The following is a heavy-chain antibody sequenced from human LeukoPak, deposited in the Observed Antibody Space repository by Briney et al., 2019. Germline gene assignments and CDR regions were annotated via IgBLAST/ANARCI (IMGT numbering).Heavy chain of an antibody. J-gene: IGHJ3*02. CDR2: ISSSSTYI. CDR3: ARDFLNAIDI. D-gene: IGHD2/OR15-2a*01. V-gene: IGHV3-21*01. CDR1: GFTFSSST. Sequence: GGSLRLSCAASGFTFSSSTMTWIRQSPGKGLEWVSSISSSSTYIYYADSVKGRFIISRDNAKNSLYLQMNSLRAEDTAVFYCARDFLNAIDIWGQGTMVTVSS.